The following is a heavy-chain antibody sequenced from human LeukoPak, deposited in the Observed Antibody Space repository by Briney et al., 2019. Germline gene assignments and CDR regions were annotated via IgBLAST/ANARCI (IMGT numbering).Heavy chain of an antibody. V-gene: IGHV3-53*01. CDR1: GFTVSSNY. J-gene: IGHJ3*02. D-gene: IGHD5-24*01. CDR2: IYSGGST. Sequence: GGSRRLSCAASGFTVSSNYMSWVRQAPGKGLEWVSVIYSGGSTYYADSVKGRFTISRDNSKNTLYLQMNSLRAEDTAVYYCARDHLRDRYNNDAFDIWGQGTMVTVSS. CDR3: ARDHLRDRYNNDAFDI.